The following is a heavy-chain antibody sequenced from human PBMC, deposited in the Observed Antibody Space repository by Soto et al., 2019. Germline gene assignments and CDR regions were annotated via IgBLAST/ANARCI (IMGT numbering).Heavy chain of an antibody. V-gene: IGHV4-39*01. D-gene: IGHD5-18*01. J-gene: IGHJ4*02. CDR3: ARGRYSYGPFDC. CDR2: IYYSGST. Sequence: QLLESGPGLVKPSETLSLTCTVSGGSISSNNYYWGWIRQPPGKGLEWIGSIYYSGSTYYNPSLKSRVTISVDTSKNQFSLKLTAVTAADSAVYYCARGRYSYGPFDCWGQGSLVTVSS. CDR1: GGSISSNNYY.